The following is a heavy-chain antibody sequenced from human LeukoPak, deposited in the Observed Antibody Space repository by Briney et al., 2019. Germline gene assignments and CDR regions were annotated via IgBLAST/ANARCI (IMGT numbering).Heavy chain of an antibody. CDR3: AKQTNSGSFDY. J-gene: IGHJ4*02. V-gene: IGHV3-9*02. Sequence: GRSLRLSCAASGFTSDDYAMHWVRQAPGKGLEWVSGISWNSGSIGYADSVKGRFTISRDNAKNSLYLQMNSLRAEDMALYYCAKQTNSGSFDYWGQGTLVTVSS. CDR2: ISWNSGSI. CDR1: GFTSDDYA. D-gene: IGHD1-26*01.